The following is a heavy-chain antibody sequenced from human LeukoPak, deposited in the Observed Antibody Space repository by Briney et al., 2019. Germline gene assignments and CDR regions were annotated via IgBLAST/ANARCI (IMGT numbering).Heavy chain of an antibody. J-gene: IGHJ5*02. CDR3: ARGRVYYGSGSYYTNWFDP. Sequence: SETLSLTCTVSGGSISSYYWSWIRQPAGEGLEWIGRIYTSGSTNYNPSLKSRVTMSVDRSKNQFSLKLSSVTAADTAVYYCARGRVYYGSGSYYTNWFDPWGQGTLVTVSS. CDR2: IYTSGST. D-gene: IGHD3-10*01. CDR1: GGSISSYY. V-gene: IGHV4-4*07.